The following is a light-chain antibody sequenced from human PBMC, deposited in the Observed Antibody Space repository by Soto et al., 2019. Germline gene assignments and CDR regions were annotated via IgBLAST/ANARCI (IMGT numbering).Light chain of an antibody. CDR2: GAS. J-gene: IGKJ5*01. Sequence: EIVLTQSPGILSLSPGERATLSCRASQSVRSTYFAWYQQKPDQAPRLRIHGASSRATGIPDRFSGSGSGTGFTITISILEPEDFSVYYCKYYSGSLAITFGQGTRMDIK. CDR1: QSVRSTY. CDR3: KYYSGSLAIT. V-gene: IGKV3-20*01.